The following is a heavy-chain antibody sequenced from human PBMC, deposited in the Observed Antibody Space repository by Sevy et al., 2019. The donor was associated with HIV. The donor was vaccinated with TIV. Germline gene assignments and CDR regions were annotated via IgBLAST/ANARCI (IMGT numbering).Heavy chain of an antibody. Sequence: GGSLRLSCAASGFTFSSFAMHWVRQAPGKGLEYVSVISSNGGSTYYANSVKGRFTISRDNSKNTLYLQMGSLRAEDMAVYYCARGGSSTSRGAFDIWGQGTMVTVSS. J-gene: IGHJ3*02. CDR2: ISSNGGST. V-gene: IGHV3-64*01. D-gene: IGHD2-2*01. CDR3: ARGGSSTSRGAFDI. CDR1: GFTFSSFA.